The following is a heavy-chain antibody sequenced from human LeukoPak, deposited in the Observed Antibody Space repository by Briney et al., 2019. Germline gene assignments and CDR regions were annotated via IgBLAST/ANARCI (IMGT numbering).Heavy chain of an antibody. CDR3: ARAVWYSGGWFTS. CDR2: ITDSGSSI. V-gene: IGHV3-11*04. Sequence: NPGGSLRLSCAASGFTFRDYNMNWVRQAPGQGLEWVSYITDSGSSIHYADSVNGRFTISRDNAKNSLYLQMNSLRGTDTAVYYCARAVWYSGGWFTSWGQGATVTVSS. D-gene: IGHD6-19*01. J-gene: IGHJ3*01. CDR1: GFTFRDYN.